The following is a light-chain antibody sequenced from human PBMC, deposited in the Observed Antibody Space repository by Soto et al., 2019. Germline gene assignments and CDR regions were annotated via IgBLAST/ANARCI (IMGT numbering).Light chain of an antibody. J-gene: IGLJ1*01. CDR2: DVS. CDR1: SSDVGGYNY. Sequence: QSALTQPASVSGSPGQSITISCTGTSSDVGGYNYVSWYQQHPGKAPKLMIYDVSSRPSGVSNRFSGSKPGNTASLTISGLQAEDEADYYCSSYTSSSTRVFGTGTKLTVL. CDR3: SSYTSSSTRV. V-gene: IGLV2-14*01.